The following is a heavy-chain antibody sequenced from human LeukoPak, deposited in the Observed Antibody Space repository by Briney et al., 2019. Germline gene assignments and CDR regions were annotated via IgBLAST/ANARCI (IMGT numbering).Heavy chain of an antibody. CDR2: INPNNGGT. J-gene: IGHJ5*02. V-gene: IGHV1-2*06. D-gene: IGHD1-26*01. CDR1: GYTFTGYY. Sequence: GASVKVSCKASGYTFTGYYMHWVRQAPGQGLEWMGRINPNNGGTKYAQKFQGRVTMTRDTSISTAYMELSRLRSDDTAVYYCARGGVVGATVWFDPWGQGTLVTVSS. CDR3: ARGGVVGATVWFDP.